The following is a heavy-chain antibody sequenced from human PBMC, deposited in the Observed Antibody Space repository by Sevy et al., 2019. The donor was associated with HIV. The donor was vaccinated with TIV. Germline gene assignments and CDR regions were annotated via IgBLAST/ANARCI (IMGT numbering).Heavy chain of an antibody. V-gene: IGHV4-30-2*01. J-gene: IGHJ5*02. Sequence: SETLSLTCAVSVGSISSGGYSWSWIRQPPGKGLEWIGYIYHSGSTYYNPSLKSRVTISVDRSKNQFSLKLSSVTAADTAVYYCARALVMYYYDSSGWGWFDPWGQGTLVTVSS. D-gene: IGHD3-22*01. CDR3: ARALVMYYYDSSGWGWFDP. CDR2: IYHSGST. CDR1: VGSISSGGYS.